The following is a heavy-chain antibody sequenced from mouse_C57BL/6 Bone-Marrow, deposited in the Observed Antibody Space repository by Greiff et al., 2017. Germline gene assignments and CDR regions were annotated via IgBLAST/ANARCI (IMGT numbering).Heavy chain of an antibody. CDR1: GYTFTSYW. D-gene: IGHD2-12*01. Sequence: QVQLQQPGAELVKPGASVKMSCKASGYTFTSYWITWVKQRPGQGLEWIGDIYPGSGSTNYNEKFKSKATLTVDTSSSTAYMTLSSLTSEDSAVYYYARGIRRYFDVWGTGTTVTVSS. CDR3: ARGIRRYFDV. CDR2: IYPGSGST. V-gene: IGHV1-55*01. J-gene: IGHJ1*03.